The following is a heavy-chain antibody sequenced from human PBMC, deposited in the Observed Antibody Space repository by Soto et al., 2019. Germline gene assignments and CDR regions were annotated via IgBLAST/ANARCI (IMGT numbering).Heavy chain of an antibody. V-gene: IGHV4-59*08. CDR3: ARSPVVTYFDY. CDR2: IYYSGST. J-gene: IGHJ4*02. Sequence: SETLSLTCTVSGGSISSYYWSWIRQPPGKGLEWIGYIYYSGSTNYNPSLKSRVTISVDTSKNQFSLKLSSVTAADTAVYYCARSPVVTYFDYWGQGTLVTVSS. D-gene: IGHD2-21*02. CDR1: GGSISSYY.